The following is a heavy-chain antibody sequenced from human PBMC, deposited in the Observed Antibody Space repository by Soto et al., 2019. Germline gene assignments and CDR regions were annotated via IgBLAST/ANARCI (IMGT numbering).Heavy chain of an antibody. D-gene: IGHD2-21*02. CDR3: ARGGHVVVVTAALDY. CDR2: VNPSGGHT. J-gene: IGHJ4*02. CDR1: GDTFTDYY. V-gene: IGHV1-46*01. Sequence: QVQLMQSGAEVKKPGASVKVSCKASGDTFTDYYIHWVRQAPGQGLEWMGTVNPSGGHTTYAQHSPGRSTMTRDTSTSTLYMELTSLTSDDTAVYYCARGGHVVVVTAALDYWGQGTLVTVSS.